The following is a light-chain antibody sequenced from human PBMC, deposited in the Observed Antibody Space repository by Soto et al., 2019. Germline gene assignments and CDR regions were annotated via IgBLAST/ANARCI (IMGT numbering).Light chain of an antibody. V-gene: IGLV2-14*03. Sequence: QSALTQPASVSGSPGQSITISCTGTSSDVGDYNSVSWYQHHPGKAPKLMIYDVIYRPSGVSDRFSGSKSGNTASLTISGIQAGDEAHYYCSSFTSSTTLVIFGGGTKLTVL. CDR1: SSDVGDYNS. CDR2: DVI. CDR3: SSFTSSTTLVI. J-gene: IGLJ2*01.